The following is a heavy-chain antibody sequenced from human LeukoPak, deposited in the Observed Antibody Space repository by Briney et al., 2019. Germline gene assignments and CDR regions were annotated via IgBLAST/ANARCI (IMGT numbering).Heavy chain of an antibody. CDR1: GGTFSSYA. V-gene: IGHV1-69*04. J-gene: IGHJ4*02. CDR3: ARDTAMVGLDY. CDR2: IIPILGIA. Sequence: GASVKVSCKASGGTFSSYAISWVRQAPGQGLEWMGRIIPILGIANYAQKFQGRVTITADKSTSTAYMELSSLRSEDTAVYYCARDTAMVGLDYWGQGTLVTVSS. D-gene: IGHD5-18*01.